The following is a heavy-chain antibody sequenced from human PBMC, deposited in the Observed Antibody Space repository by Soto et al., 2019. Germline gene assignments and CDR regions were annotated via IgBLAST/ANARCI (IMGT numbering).Heavy chain of an antibody. CDR3: ARAREPEYSSSIFFDY. CDR2: IYSAGST. D-gene: IGHD6-6*01. J-gene: IGHJ4*01. Sequence: QPGGSLRLSCGVSGLTVSGTQMSWVRQAPGKGLQWVSVIYSAGSTYYANAVKGRFTISRDISENKIFLELNGLTIDDTAVYYCARAREPEYSSSIFFDYWGRGTVVTVSS. V-gene: IGHV3-53*01. CDR1: GLTVSGTQ.